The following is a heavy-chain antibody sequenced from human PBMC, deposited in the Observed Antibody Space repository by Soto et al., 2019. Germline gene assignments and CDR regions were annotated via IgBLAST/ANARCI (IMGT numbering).Heavy chain of an antibody. CDR2: INPNSGGT. D-gene: IGHD3-3*01. CDR1: GYTFTGYY. J-gene: IGHJ6*02. V-gene: IGHV1-2*04. CDR3: AREVGDDFWSGNGDYYYGMDV. Sequence: VASVKVSCKASGYTFTGYYMHWVRQAPGQGLEWMGWINPNSGGTNYAQKFQGWVTMTRDTSISTAYMELSRLRSDDTAVYYWAREVGDDFWSGNGDYYYGMDVWGQGTTVTVSS.